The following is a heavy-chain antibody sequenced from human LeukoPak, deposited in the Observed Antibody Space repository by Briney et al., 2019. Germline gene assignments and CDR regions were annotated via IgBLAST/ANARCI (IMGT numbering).Heavy chain of an antibody. CDR2: IYYSGST. CDR3: ASALGITMVRSDAFDI. J-gene: IGHJ3*02. Sequence: PSETLSLTCTASGGSISSSSYYWGWIRQPPGKGLEWIGSIYYSGSTYYNPSLKSRVTISVDTSKNQFSLKLSSVTAADTAVYYCASALGITMVRSDAFDIWGQGTMVTVSS. D-gene: IGHD3-10*01. CDR1: GGSISSSSYY. V-gene: IGHV4-39*01.